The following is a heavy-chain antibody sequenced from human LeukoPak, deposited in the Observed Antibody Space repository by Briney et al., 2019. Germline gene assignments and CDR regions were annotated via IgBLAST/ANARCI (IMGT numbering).Heavy chain of an antibody. J-gene: IGHJ6*03. D-gene: IGHD3-10*01. Sequence: SVKASCKASRGIFSSYAISWVRQAPGHGLEWMGGIIPIFGTANYAQKFQGRVTITADESTSTAYMELSSLRSEDTAVYYCARHRETYMDVWGKGTTVTVSS. CDR3: ARHRETYMDV. V-gene: IGHV1-69*13. CDR2: IIPIFGTA. CDR1: RGIFSSYA.